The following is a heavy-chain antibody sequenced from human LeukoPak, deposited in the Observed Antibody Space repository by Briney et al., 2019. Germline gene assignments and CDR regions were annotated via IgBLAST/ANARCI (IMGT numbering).Heavy chain of an antibody. CDR1: VFTFTDHY. CDR3: ARDHDWGVDY. CDR2: SNCKRGDT. Sequence: ASVKVSFKASVFTFTDHYMHWVRQAPGQGLEGMGLSNCKRGDTNYAQNFQDRVTMTRDTSTSTVYMELSRLTVDETAVYYCARDHDWGVDYWGQGTLVTVSS. J-gene: IGHJ4*02. V-gene: IGHV1-2*02. D-gene: IGHD7-27*01.